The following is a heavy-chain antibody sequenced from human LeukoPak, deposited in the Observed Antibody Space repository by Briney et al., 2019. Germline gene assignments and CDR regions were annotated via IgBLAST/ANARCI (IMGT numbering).Heavy chain of an antibody. V-gene: IGHV4-61*02. CDR3: ARDSHYYNSSGYGGYWFDP. Sequence: PSQTLSLTCPVSGGSVSSGSYYWSWIRQPAGKGLEWIGRIYTSGSTNYNPSLKSRVTISVDTSKNQFSLKLSSVTAADTAVYYCARDSHYYNSSGYGGYWFDPWGQGTLVTVSS. D-gene: IGHD3-22*01. J-gene: IGHJ5*02. CDR1: GGSVSSGSYY. CDR2: IYTSGST.